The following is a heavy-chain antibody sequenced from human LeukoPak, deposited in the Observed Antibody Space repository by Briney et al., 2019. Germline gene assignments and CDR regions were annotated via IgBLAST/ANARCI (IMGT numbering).Heavy chain of an antibody. J-gene: IGHJ4*02. D-gene: IGHD3-3*01. V-gene: IGHV4-34*01. CDR2: INHSGST. CDR1: GGSFSGYY. CDR3: AFNVLSPYYDFWSGYQRDVDY. Sequence: SETLSLTCAVHGGSFSGYYWSWIRQPPGKGLEWIGEINHSGSTNYNPSLKSRVTISVDTSKNQFSLKLSSVTAADTAVYYCAFNVLSPYYDFWSGYQRDVDYWGQGTLVTVSS.